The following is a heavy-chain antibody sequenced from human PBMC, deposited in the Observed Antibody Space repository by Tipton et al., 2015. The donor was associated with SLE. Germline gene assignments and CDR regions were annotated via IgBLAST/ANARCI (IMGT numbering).Heavy chain of an antibody. V-gene: IGHV3-33*06. Sequence: SLRISCAASGFTFSSYGMHWARQAPGKGLEWVAVIWYDGSNKYYADSVKGRFTISRDNSKNTLYLQMNSLRAEDTAVYYCAKSDSSGYYLSNWDQGSLFTVAS. CDR1: GFTFSSYG. D-gene: IGHD3-22*01. J-gene: IGHJ4*02. CDR2: IWYDGSNK. CDR3: AKSDSSGYYLSN.